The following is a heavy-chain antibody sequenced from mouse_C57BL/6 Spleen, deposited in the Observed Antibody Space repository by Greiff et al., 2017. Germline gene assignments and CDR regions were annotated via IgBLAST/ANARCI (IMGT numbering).Heavy chain of an antibody. CDR1: GYTFTSYW. CDR3: AGFTTVVATDY. Sequence: QVQLQQPGAELVKPGASVKLSCKASGYTFTSYWMHWVKQRPGQGLEWIGMIHPNSGSTNYNEKFKSKATLTVDKSSSTAYMHLSSLTSEDSAVYYCAGFTTVVATDYWGQGTTLTVSS. J-gene: IGHJ2*01. CDR2: IHPNSGST. V-gene: IGHV1-64*01. D-gene: IGHD1-1*01.